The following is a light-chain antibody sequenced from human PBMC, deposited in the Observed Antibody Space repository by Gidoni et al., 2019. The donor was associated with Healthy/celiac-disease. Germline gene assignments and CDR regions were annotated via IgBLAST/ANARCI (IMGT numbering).Light chain of an antibody. CDR3: QQFNSYPRT. V-gene: IGKV1-13*02. J-gene: IGKJ4*01. Sequence: AIHLTQSPSSLSASVGDRVHIPCRASQVISSALAWYQQKPGKAPKLLIYDASSLERGVPSRFSGSGSGTEFTLTISSLQPEDFATYYCQQFNSYPRTFGGGTKVEIK. CDR1: QVISSA. CDR2: DAS.